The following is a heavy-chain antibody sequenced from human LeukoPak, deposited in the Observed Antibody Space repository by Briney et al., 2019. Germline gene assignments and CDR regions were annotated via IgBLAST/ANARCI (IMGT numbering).Heavy chain of an antibody. CDR3: ARGDYGDYFDY. J-gene: IGHJ4*02. D-gene: IGHD4-17*01. CDR1: GFTFSNYW. V-gene: IGHV3-74*01. Sequence: GGSLRLSCAASGFTFSNYWMHWVRQTPGGGLVWVARINTDGYTKTYADSVKGRFTISRDNAKNQVYLQMSSLRVEDTAVYYCARGDYGDYFDYWGQGTLVTVSS. CDR2: INTDGYTK.